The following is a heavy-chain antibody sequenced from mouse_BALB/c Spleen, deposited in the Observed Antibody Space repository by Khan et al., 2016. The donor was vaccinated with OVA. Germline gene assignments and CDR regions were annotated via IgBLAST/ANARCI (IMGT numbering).Heavy chain of an antibody. CDR1: GYSITSDYA. J-gene: IGHJ4*01. Sequence: VQLKESGPGLVKPSQSLSLTCTVTGYSITSDYAWDWIRQFPGNKLEWMGYISYDGSTSYNPSLKSRISITRDTSKNQFFLQLNSVTTEDTATYYCARKNYYGYAMDYWGQGTSVTVSS. CDR3: ARKNYYGYAMDY. V-gene: IGHV3-2*02. D-gene: IGHD1-1*01. CDR2: ISYDGST.